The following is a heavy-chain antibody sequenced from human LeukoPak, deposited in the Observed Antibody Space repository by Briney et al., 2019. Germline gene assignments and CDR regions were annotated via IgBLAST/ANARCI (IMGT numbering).Heavy chain of an antibody. V-gene: IGHV3-48*03. D-gene: IGHD6-6*01. Sequence: GGSLRLSCAASGFTFSSYEMNWVRQAAGKGLEWVSYITSNANTIYYADSVKGRFTISRDNAKNSLYLQMNSLRAEDTAVYYCARGSSYAFWGQGTLVTVSS. CDR3: ARGSSYAF. J-gene: IGHJ4*02. CDR2: ITSNANTI. CDR1: GFTFSSYE.